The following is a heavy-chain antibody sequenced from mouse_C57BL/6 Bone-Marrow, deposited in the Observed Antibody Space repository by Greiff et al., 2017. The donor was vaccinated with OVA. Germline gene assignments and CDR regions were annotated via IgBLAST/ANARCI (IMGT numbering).Heavy chain of an antibody. D-gene: IGHD2-14*01. Sequence: VQLQQSGPELVKPGASVKISCKASGYTFTDYYMNWVKQSHGKSLEWIGDINPNNGGTSYNQKFKGKATLTVDKSSSTAYMELRSLTSEDSAVYYCARGVRSYYWGQGTTRTVSS. CDR3: ARGVRSYY. CDR2: INPNNGGT. V-gene: IGHV1-26*01. CDR1: GYTFTDYY. J-gene: IGHJ2*01.